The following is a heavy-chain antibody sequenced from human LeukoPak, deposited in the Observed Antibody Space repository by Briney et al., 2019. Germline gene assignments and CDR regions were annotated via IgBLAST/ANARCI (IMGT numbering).Heavy chain of an antibody. CDR1: GYTLTGYY. CDR2: INPNSGGT. CDR3: ARAVDSGYDFWSGYPVDY. J-gene: IGHJ4*02. D-gene: IGHD3-3*01. V-gene: IGHV1-2*02. Sequence: ASIKVSCKGSGYTLTGYYMHLVRQAPGQGLEWMGWINPNSGGTNYAQKFQGRVTMTRDTSISTAYMELSRLRSDDTAVYYCARAVDSGYDFWSGYPVDYWGQGTLVTVSS.